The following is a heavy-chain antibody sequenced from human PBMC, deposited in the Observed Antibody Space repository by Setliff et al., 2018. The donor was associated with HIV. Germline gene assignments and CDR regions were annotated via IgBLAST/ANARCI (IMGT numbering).Heavy chain of an antibody. CDR2: IVVGSSNT. J-gene: IGHJ6*03. CDR3: AASVGKEGYYYYYMDV. Sequence: SVKVSCKASGFIFTSSAVQWVRQARGQRLEWIGWIVVGSSNTNYAQKFQDRVTITRDTSTSTAYMELSSLKSEDTAVYYCAASVGKEGYYYYYMDVWGKGTSVTVSS. D-gene: IGHD2-15*01. CDR1: GFIFTSSA. V-gene: IGHV1-58*01.